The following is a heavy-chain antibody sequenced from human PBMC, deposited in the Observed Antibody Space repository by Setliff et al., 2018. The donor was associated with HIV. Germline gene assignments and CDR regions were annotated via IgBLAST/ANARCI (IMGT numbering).Heavy chain of an antibody. V-gene: IGHV3-7*01. D-gene: IGHD2-15*01. J-gene: IGHJ4*02. Sequence: GGSLRLSCAASGFIFSSHWMSWVRQTAGKGLEWVANINQDGTEKYYLDSVKGRFTISRDNTKKSLFLQMSSLRAEDTGIYYCAREHGEYCSGGTCYHHYYFDYWGPGTLVTVSS. CDR3: AREHGEYCSGGTCYHHYYFDY. CDR1: GFIFSSHW. CDR2: INQDGTEK.